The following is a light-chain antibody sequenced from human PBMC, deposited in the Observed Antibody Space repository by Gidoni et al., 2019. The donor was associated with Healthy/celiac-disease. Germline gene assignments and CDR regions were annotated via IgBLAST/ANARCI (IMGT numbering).Light chain of an antibody. CDR2: GAS. Sequence: EIVLTQSPATLSVSPGDRATLSCRASQSVSSNLAWYQQKPGQAPRLLIYGASTRATGIPARFSGSGSGTEFTLIISSLQSEEFAVYYCQKYNNWTLITFGPXTRLEIK. CDR3: QKYNNWTLIT. J-gene: IGKJ5*01. CDR1: QSVSSN. V-gene: IGKV3D-15*01.